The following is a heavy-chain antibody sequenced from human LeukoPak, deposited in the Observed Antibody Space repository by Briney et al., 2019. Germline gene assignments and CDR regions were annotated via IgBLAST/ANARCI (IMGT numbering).Heavy chain of an antibody. CDR2: ISAYNGNT. V-gene: IGHV1-18*01. J-gene: IGHJ4*02. Sequence: GASVKVSCKASGYTFTSYGISWVRQAPGQGLEWMGWISAYNGNTNYAQKLQGRVTMTTDTSTSTAYMELRSLRSDDTAVYYCARDSGPYVVVVAAHFDYWGQGTLVTVSS. CDR1: GYTFTSYG. CDR3: ARDSGPYVVVVAAHFDY. D-gene: IGHD2-15*01.